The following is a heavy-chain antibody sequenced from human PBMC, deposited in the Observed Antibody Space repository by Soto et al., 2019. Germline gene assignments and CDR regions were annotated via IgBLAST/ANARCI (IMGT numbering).Heavy chain of an antibody. CDR1: GGSIRRSDSC. J-gene: IGHJ4*02. V-gene: IGHV4-31*03. D-gene: IGHD3-16*01. CDR2: ISDSGRT. Sequence: TSETLSLTCSVSGGSIRRSDSCWTWVRQGPGKGLEWIAYISDSGRTDYNPSLKSRATISIDTSKNVFLLNLSSVTAADTAVYFCARVLITSGPLEYSFAYWGPGSLVPVSS. CDR3: ARVLITSGPLEYSFAY.